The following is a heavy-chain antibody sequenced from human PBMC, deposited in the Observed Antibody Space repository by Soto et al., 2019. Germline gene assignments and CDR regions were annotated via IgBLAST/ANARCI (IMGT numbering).Heavy chain of an antibody. J-gene: IGHJ4*02. CDR1: GFTFSDYY. Sequence: QVQLVESGGGLVQPGGSLRLSCAASGFTFSDYYMSWIRQAPGKGLEWVSYVSSSGSTIYYADSVKGRFTISRDNAKNSLDLQMNSLGGEDTAVYCCASREAAAGYFDYWGQGTLVTVSS. CDR3: ASREAAAGYFDY. D-gene: IGHD6-13*01. CDR2: VSSSGSTI. V-gene: IGHV3-11*01.